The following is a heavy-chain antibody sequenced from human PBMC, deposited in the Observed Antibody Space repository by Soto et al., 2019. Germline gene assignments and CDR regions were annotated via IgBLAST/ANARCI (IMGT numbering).Heavy chain of an antibody. CDR1: GGTLSSYA. D-gene: IGHD3-10*01. J-gene: IGHJ4*02. CDR3: ARVTELTASYFDY. V-gene: IGHV1-69*06. Sequence: GASVKVSCKASGGTLSSYAISWVRQAPGQGLEWMGGIIPIFGTANYAQKFQGRVTITADKSTSTAYMELSSLRSEDTAVYYCARVTELTASYFDYWGQGTLVTVSS. CDR2: IIPIFGTA.